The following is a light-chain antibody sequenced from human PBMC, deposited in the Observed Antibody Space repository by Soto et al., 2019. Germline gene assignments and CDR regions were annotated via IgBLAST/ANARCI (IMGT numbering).Light chain of an antibody. J-gene: IGLJ1*01. V-gene: IGLV2-11*01. CDR3: CSYAGSPRYV. CDR1: SSDVGTYNY. CDR2: DVS. Sequence: QSALTQPRSVSGSPGQSVTISCTGTSSDVGTYNYVSWYQQHPGKAPKVMIYDVSERPSGVPDRFSGSKSGNTASLTISGLQAEDEADYYCCSYAGSPRYVFGTGTKRTVL.